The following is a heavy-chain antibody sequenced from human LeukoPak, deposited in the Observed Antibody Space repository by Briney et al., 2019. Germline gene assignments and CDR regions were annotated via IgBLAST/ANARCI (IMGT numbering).Heavy chain of an antibody. CDR2: INHSGST. CDR3: AKDRGRYDFWSGYYEDMHDY. CDR1: GGSFSGYY. D-gene: IGHD3-3*01. V-gene: IGHV4-34*01. J-gene: IGHJ4*02. Sequence: SETLSLTCAVYGGSFSGYYWSWIRQPPGKGLEWIGEINHSGSTNYNPSLKSRVTISVDTSKNQFSLKLSSVTAADTAVYYCAKDRGRYDFWSGYYEDMHDYWGQGTLVTVSS.